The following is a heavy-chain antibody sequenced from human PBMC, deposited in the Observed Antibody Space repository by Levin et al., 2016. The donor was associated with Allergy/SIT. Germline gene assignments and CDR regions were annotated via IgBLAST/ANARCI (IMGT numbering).Heavy chain of an antibody. J-gene: IGHJ3*02. Sequence: GGSLRLSCAASGFTFSSENMNWVRQAPGKGLEWVANIKQDGSEKYFVDSVKGRFSISRDNANNLLYLQMNSLRAEDTAVYYCSRRLEIYGQGAMVTVSS. CDR3: SRRLEI. CDR1: GFTFSSEN. CDR2: IKQDGSEK. V-gene: IGHV3-7*04.